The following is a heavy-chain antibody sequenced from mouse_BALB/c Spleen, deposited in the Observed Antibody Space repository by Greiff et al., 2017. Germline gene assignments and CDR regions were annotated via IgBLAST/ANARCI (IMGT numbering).Heavy chain of an antibody. D-gene: IGHD2-10*01. V-gene: IGHV7-1*02. CDR1: GFTFSDFY. CDR2: SRNKANDYTT. Sequence: EVHLVESGGGLVQPGGSLRLSCATSGFTFSDFYMEWVRQPPGKRLEWIAASRNKANDYTTEYSASVKGRFIVSRDTSQSILYLQMNALRAEDTAIYYCARGAYYGNPFAYWGQGTLVTVSA. J-gene: IGHJ3*01. CDR3: ARGAYYGNPFAY.